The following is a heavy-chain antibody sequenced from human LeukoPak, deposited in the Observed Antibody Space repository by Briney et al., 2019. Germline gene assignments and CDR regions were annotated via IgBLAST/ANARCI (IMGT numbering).Heavy chain of an antibody. D-gene: IGHD1-26*01. J-gene: IGHJ4*02. CDR3: ARAQYSGSYPCYFDY. Sequence: SVKVSCKASGGTFSSYAISWVRQAPGQGLEWMGGIIPFFGTAIYPQKFQGRVTITADASTSTAYMELSSLRSEDTAVYYCARAQYSGSYPCYFDYWGQGTLVTVSS. CDR2: IIPFFGTA. CDR1: GGTFSSYA. V-gene: IGHV1-69*13.